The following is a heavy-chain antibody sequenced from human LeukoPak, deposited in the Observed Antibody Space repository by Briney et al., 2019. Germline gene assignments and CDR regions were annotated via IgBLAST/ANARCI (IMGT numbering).Heavy chain of an antibody. CDR1: GRSISSDY. J-gene: IGHJ4*02. V-gene: IGHV4-59*01. D-gene: IGHD3-22*01. CDR2: IYYRGST. Sequence: SETLSLTCTVSGRSISSDYWSWIRQPPGKGLEWIGYIYYRGSTNYNPSLKSRVTISVDTSKNQFSLKLSSVTAADTAVYYCARLSGYSSGHYYSDYWGQGTLVTVSS. CDR3: ARLSGYSSGHYYSDY.